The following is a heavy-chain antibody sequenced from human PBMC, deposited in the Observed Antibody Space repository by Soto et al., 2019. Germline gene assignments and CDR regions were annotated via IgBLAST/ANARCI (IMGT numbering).Heavy chain of an antibody. CDR3: ARAGNYGSGSYFAYYYYGMDV. V-gene: IGHV4-59*01. Sequence: PSETLSLTCTVSGGSISSYYWSWIRQPPGKGLEWIGYIYYSGSTNYNPSLKSRVTISVDTSKNQFSLKLSSVTAADTAVYYCARAGNYGSGSYFAYYYYGMDVWGQGTTVTVSS. D-gene: IGHD3-10*01. J-gene: IGHJ6*02. CDR2: IYYSGST. CDR1: GGSISSYY.